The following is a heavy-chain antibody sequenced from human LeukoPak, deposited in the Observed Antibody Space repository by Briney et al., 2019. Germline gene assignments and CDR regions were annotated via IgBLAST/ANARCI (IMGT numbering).Heavy chain of an antibody. Sequence: SETLSLTCTVSGGSISSYYWSWIRQPPGKGLEWIGYVYYSGSTNYNPSLKSRVTISVDTSKNQFSLKLSSVTATDTAVYYCARHATLGMVVTDSWGQGTLVTVSS. CDR3: ARHATLGMVVTDS. CDR1: GGSISSYY. D-gene: IGHD3-22*01. V-gene: IGHV4-59*08. CDR2: VYYSGST. J-gene: IGHJ4*02.